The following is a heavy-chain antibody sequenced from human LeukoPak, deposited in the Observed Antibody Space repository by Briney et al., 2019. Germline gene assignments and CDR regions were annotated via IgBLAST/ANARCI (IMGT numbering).Heavy chain of an antibody. CDR2: INWNGGST. CDR1: GFTFDDDG. D-gene: IGHD3-22*01. Sequence: SGGSLRLSCAAAGFTFDDDGMSWVRQAPGKGLEWVSGINWNGGSTGYADSVRGRFTISRDNAKNSLYLQMNSLRAEDTAVYYCARGAEYYYDSSGYYYGHYFDYWGXXTLXTVSS. J-gene: IGHJ4*01. V-gene: IGHV3-20*04. CDR3: ARGAEYYYDSSGYYYGHYFDY.